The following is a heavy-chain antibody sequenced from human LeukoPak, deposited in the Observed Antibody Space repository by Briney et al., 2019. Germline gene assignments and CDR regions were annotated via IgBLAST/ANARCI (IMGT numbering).Heavy chain of an antibody. D-gene: IGHD3-22*01. CDR3: ARAALSSSGYFGYYYGMDV. V-gene: IGHV4-30-4*01. CDR2: IYYSGST. Sequence: SETLSLTCTVSGGSISSGDYYWSWIRQPPGKGLEWIGYIYYSGSTYYNPSLKSRVTISVDTSKNQFSLKLSSVTAADTAVYYCARAALSSSGYFGYYYGMDVWGQGTTVTVSS. J-gene: IGHJ6*02. CDR1: GGSISSGDYY.